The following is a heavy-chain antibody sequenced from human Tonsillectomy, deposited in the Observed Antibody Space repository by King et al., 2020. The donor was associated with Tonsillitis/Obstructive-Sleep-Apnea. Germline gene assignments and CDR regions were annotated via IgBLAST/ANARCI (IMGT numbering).Heavy chain of an antibody. J-gene: IGHJ6*03. CDR3: AGGYTYYFYYYMDV. D-gene: IGHD5-12*01. CDR1: GFTFSDYY. CDR2: ISSSGTTI. V-gene: IGHV3-11*01. Sequence: VQLVESGGGLVKPGGSLRLSCAASGFTFSDYYMTWIRQAPGKGLEWVSYISSSGTTIYYADSLKGRFTISRDNAKNSLYLQVNSLRAEDTALYYCAGGYTYYFYYYMDVWGKGTTVTVSS.